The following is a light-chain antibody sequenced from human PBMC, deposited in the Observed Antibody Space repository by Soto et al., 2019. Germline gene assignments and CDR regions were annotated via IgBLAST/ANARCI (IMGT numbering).Light chain of an antibody. V-gene: IGLV2-14*01. CDR1: SSDIGAFDL. CDR2: DVT. J-gene: IGLJ1*01. Sequence: QSALTQPASVSGSPGQSITISCTGSSSDIGAFDLVSWFQQHPGKAPKVMIYDVTIRPSGVSNRFSGSKSGNTASLTISGLQAEDEADYYCSSYTITSTRLFGTGTKVAVL. CDR3: SSYTITSTRL.